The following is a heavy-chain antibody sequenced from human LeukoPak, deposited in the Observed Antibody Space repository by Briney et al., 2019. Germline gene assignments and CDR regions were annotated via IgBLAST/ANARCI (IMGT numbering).Heavy chain of an antibody. CDR1: GGTFNTYT. CDR2: IIPLFGTA. J-gene: IGHJ6*03. CDR3: ARVDRYHFYLDV. Sequence: ASVKVSCKAFGGTFNTYTITWVRQAPGQGLEWMGGIIPLFGTANFAQKFQGRVTLTTDESTSTAYMELSSLISEDTAINYCARVDRYHFYLDVWGKGTTVTVSS. V-gene: IGHV1-69*05.